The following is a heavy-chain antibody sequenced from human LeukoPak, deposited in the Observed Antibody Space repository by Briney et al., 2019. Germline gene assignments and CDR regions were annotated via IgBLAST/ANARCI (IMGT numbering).Heavy chain of an antibody. J-gene: IGHJ5*02. CDR3: AKGKAAGAVDWFDP. D-gene: IGHD6-13*01. Sequence: GGSLRLSCAASGFTISNYAMMGVRQAPGKGLGVVSSITGGGDTYYVDSVKGRFTVSRDNSKNTLYLQINSLTADDTALYYCAKGKAAGAVDWFDPWGQGTLVTVSS. V-gene: IGHV3-23*01. CDR1: GFTISNYA. CDR2: ITGGGDT.